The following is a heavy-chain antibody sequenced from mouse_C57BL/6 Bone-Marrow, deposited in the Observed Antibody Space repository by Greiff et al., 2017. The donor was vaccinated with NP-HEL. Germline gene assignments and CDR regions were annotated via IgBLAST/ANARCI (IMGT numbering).Heavy chain of an antibody. CDR1: GFNIKDDY. J-gene: IGHJ1*03. CDR2: IDLENGDT. Sequence: VQLQQSGAELVRPGASVKLSCTASGFNIKDDYMHWVKQRPEQGLEWIGWIDLENGDTEYASKFQGKATITADTSSNTAYLQLSSLTSEDTAVYYCTTDGYYWYFDVWGTGTTVTVSS. CDR3: TTDGYYWYFDV. V-gene: IGHV14-4*01. D-gene: IGHD2-3*01.